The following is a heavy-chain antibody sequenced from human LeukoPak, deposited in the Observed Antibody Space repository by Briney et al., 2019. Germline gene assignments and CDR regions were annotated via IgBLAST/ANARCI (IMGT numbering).Heavy chain of an antibody. CDR3: AREPRDAYNNPFFDY. CDR1: GFTFRSYE. D-gene: IGHD5-24*01. V-gene: IGHV3-48*03. CDR2: ISSSGRTI. Sequence: GGSLRLSCAASGFTFRSYEMNWVRQAPGKALVWVSYISSSGRTIYYADSVKGRFAISRDNAKNSLYLLMSSLRAEDTAVYYCAREPRDAYNNPFFDYWGQGTLVPVSS. J-gene: IGHJ4*02.